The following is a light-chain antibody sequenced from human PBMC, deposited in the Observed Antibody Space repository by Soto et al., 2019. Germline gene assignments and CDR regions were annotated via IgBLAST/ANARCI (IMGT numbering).Light chain of an antibody. J-gene: IGLJ1*01. Sequence: QSALTQPASLSGSPGQSITISCTGTSSDIGAYDYVSWFQHHPGKAPKLMISEVNNRPSGVSNRFSASKSGNTASLTISGLQAEDGADYYCSSYTTRSTYVFGTGTKLTVL. CDR1: SSDIGAYDY. V-gene: IGLV2-14*01. CDR3: SSYTTRSTYV. CDR2: EVN.